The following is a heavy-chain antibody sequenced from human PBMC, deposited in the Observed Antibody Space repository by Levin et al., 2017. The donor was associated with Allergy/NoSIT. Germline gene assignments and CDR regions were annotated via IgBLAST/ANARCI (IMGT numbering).Heavy chain of an antibody. CDR1: GGSFSGFY. D-gene: IGHD6-13*01. Sequence: SETLSLTCAVYGGSFSGFYWSWIRQPPGKGLEWIGEINHSGSTNYTPSLKSRVTISVDTSKNQFSLKLTSVTAADTAIFYCARGTIAAPGAPFDSWGQGTLVTVSS. V-gene: IGHV4-34*01. CDR3: ARGTIAAPGAPFDS. CDR2: INHSGST. J-gene: IGHJ4*02.